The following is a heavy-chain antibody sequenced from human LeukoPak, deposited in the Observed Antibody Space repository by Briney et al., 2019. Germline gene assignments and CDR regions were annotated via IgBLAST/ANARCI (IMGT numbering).Heavy chain of an antibody. J-gene: IGHJ5*02. CDR1: GYTFTGYY. D-gene: IGHD6-13*01. V-gene: IGHV1-2*02. Sequence: ASVKVSCKASGYTFTGYYIHWVRQAPGQGLEWMGWINPNINGTNYAQKFQGRVTMTGDRSISTAYMELSRLRSDDTAVYYCARGVAAAGPWGQGTLVTVSS. CDR3: ARGVAAAGP. CDR2: INPNINGT.